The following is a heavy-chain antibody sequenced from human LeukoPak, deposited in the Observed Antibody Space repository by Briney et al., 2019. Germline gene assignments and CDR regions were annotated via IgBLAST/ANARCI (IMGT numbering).Heavy chain of an antibody. Sequence: GGSLRLSCAASGFTVSDNYMSWVRQAPGKGLEWVSIIYSGGTTYYADSVKGRFTISRDNAKNSLYLQMKSLRDEDTAVYYCARDGNYVWGSPYVDYWGQGTLVTVSS. V-gene: IGHV3-53*01. D-gene: IGHD3-16*01. CDR3: ARDGNYVWGSPYVDY. CDR1: GFTVSDNY. CDR2: IYSGGTT. J-gene: IGHJ4*02.